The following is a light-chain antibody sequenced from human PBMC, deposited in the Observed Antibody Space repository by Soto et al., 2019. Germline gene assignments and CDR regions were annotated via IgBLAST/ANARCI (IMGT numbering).Light chain of an antibody. J-gene: IGLJ1*01. V-gene: IGLV2-23*02. CDR1: SSNVGNFNV. Sequence: QSALTQPASVSGSPGQSITISCTGTSSNVGNFNVVSWYQQHPGKAPKVIIYDVSERPSGVSHRFSGSKSGNTASLTISGLQAEDAADYYCCSYAGSGTNVFGTGTKVTVL. CDR3: CSYAGSGTNV. CDR2: DVS.